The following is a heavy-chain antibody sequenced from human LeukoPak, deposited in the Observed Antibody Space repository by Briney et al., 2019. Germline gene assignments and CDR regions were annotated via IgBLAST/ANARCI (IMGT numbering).Heavy chain of an antibody. CDR2: ISPRSATI. D-gene: IGHD3/OR15-3a*01. Sequence: AGGSLRLSCGASGFTFSTHGMIWVRQAPGKGLEWVSYISPRSATIYYADSVKGRFTISRDDARNSLFLQMHSLRVEDTAVYYCASSRISGLEGPFDYWGQGTLVTVSS. CDR3: ASSRISGLEGPFDY. CDR1: GFTFSTHG. V-gene: IGHV3-48*01. J-gene: IGHJ4*02.